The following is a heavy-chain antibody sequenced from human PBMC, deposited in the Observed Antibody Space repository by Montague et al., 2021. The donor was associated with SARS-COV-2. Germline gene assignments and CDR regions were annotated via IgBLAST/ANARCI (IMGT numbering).Heavy chain of an antibody. Sequence: SETLSLTCAVYGGSFSGHYWSWIRQPPGKGLEWIGEIIHSGSTNYNPSLKSRVTISVDTSKNQFSLKLSSVSAAATAVYYGARGNSHYYGSGSYYAHYYGMDVWGQGTTVTVSS. J-gene: IGHJ6*02. CDR2: IIHSGST. V-gene: IGHV4-34*01. CDR3: ARGNSHYYGSGSYYAHYYGMDV. D-gene: IGHD3-10*01. CDR1: GGSFSGHY.